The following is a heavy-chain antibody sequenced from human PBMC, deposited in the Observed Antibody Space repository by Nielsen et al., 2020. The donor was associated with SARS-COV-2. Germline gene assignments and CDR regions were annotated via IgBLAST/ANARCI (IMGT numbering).Heavy chain of an antibody. D-gene: IGHD6-19*01. Sequence: GGSLRLSCSVSGFTFSHYGMHWVRQAPGKGLEWVSTIGVSGGGTYYADSLKGRFTISRDNSKNTLYLQMNSLGADDTAIYYCTRRVAGGTMDVWGQGTTVTVSS. V-gene: IGHV3-23*01. CDR2: IGVSGGGT. CDR3: TRRVAGGTMDV. CDR1: GFTFSHYG. J-gene: IGHJ6*02.